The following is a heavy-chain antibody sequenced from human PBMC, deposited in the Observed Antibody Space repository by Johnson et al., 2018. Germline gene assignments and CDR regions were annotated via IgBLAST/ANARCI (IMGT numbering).Heavy chain of an antibody. CDR3: AGLTVRRMDV. Sequence: QVQLQESGPGLVKPSETLSLTCTVSGDSINSSSYYWGWIRQPPGKGLEWLGHIYYTGSTYYNPSLKSRVTISVDTSKNQFSLKLSSVNAAETAVYYCAGLTVRRMDVWGQGTTVTVSS. CDR1: GDSINSSSYY. J-gene: IGHJ6*02. V-gene: IGHV4-39*01. CDR2: IYYTGST. D-gene: IGHD3-10*01.